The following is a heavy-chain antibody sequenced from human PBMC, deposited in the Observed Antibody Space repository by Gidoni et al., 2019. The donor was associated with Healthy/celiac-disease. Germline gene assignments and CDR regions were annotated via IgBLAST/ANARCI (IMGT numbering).Heavy chain of an antibody. CDR3: ARDFAGNSGYYGDY. V-gene: IGHV3-48*02. CDR2: ISSSSSTI. D-gene: IGHD3-22*01. CDR1: GFTFSSYS. Sequence: EVQLVESGGGLVQPGGSLRLSCAASGFTFSSYSMNWVRQAPGKGLEWVSYISSSSSTIYYADSVKGRFTISRDNAKNSLYLQMNSLRDEDTAVYYCARDFAGNSGYYGDYWGQGTLVTVSS. J-gene: IGHJ4*02.